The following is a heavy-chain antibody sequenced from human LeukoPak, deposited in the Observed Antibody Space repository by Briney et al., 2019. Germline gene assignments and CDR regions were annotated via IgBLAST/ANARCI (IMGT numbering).Heavy chain of an antibody. CDR3: AREEDCSSISCYHDYYYMDV. J-gene: IGHJ6*03. CDR1: GGSISSGNYY. CDR2: IYTSGST. Sequence: PSQTLSLTCTVSGGSISSGNYYWSWIRQPAGKGLEWTGRIYTSGSTNYSPSLKSRVTISVDTSKNQFSLKLSSVTAADTAVYYCAREEDCSSISCYHDYYYMDVWGKGTTVTVSS. V-gene: IGHV4-61*02. D-gene: IGHD2-2*01.